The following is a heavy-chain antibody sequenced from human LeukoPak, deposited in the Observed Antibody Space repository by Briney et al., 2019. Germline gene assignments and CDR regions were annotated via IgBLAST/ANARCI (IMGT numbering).Heavy chain of an antibody. Sequence: GGSLRLSCAASGFTFSSYSMNWVRQAPGKGLEWVSYISGRSSLIYYADSVKGRFTISRDNAKNSLYLQMNSLRAEDTAVYYCARDLYYYNSSGHYLFDYWGQGTLVTVSS. J-gene: IGHJ4*02. CDR3: ARDLYYYNSSGHYLFDY. D-gene: IGHD3-22*01. CDR1: GFTFSSYS. V-gene: IGHV3-48*04. CDR2: ISGRSSLI.